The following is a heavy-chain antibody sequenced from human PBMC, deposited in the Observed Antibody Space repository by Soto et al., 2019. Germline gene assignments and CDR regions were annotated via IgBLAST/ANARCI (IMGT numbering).Heavy chain of an antibody. CDR1: GGSISSGDYY. CDR3: ARGSYYYDSSGYYHD. J-gene: IGHJ4*02. V-gene: IGHV4-30-4*01. Sequence: QVQLQESGPGLVKPSQTLSLTCTVSGGSISSGDYYWSWIRQPPGKGLEWIGYIYYSGSTYYNPSLKSRVTIALEASKNQFSLKLGSVTAAVTAVYYCARGSYYYDSSGYYHDWGQGPLVTVSS. CDR2: IYYSGST. D-gene: IGHD3-22*01.